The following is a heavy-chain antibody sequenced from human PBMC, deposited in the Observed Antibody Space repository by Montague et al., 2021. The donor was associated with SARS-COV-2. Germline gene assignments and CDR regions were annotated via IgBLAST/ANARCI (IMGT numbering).Heavy chain of an antibody. Sequence: SLRLSCAASGFTFSSYAMTWVRQAPGKGLEWVSAIGGSGFTTYYADSVKVRFTVSRDNSKNTVYLQMNSLRGEDTAAYFCARDRPNYDDSGYVLKADAFDIWGRGTMVTVSS. V-gene: IGHV3-23*01. CDR2: IGGSGFTT. CDR3: ARDRPNYDDSGYVLKADAFDI. J-gene: IGHJ3*02. CDR1: GFTFSSYA. D-gene: IGHD3-22*01.